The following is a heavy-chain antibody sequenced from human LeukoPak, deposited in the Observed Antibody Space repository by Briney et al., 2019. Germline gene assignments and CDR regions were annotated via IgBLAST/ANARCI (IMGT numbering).Heavy chain of an antibody. CDR1: GFTFSSNG. CDR2: ISWNSGSI. Sequence: GGSLRLSCVSSGFTFSSNGMHWVRQAPGKGLEWVSGISWNSGSIGYADSVKGRFTISRDNAKNSLYLQMNSLRAEDMALYYCAKDSGSYYYYYYMDVWGKGTTVTVSS. V-gene: IGHV3-9*03. D-gene: IGHD1-26*01. J-gene: IGHJ6*03. CDR3: AKDSGSYYYYYYMDV.